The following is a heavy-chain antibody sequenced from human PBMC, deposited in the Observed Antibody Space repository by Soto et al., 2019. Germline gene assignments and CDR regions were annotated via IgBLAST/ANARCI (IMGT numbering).Heavy chain of an antibody. CDR2: INHSGST. CDR3: ARQSPNYDFWSGYYIFDY. D-gene: IGHD3-3*01. V-gene: IGHV4-34*01. Sequence: SETLSLTCAVYGGSFSGYYWSWIRQPPGKGLEWIGEINHSGSTNYNPSLKSRVTISVDTSKNQFSLKLSSVTAADTAVYYCARQSPNYDFWSGYYIFDYWGQGTLVTVSS. CDR1: GGSFSGYY. J-gene: IGHJ4*02.